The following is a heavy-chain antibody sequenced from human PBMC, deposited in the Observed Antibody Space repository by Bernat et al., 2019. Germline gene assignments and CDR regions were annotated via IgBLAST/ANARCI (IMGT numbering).Heavy chain of an antibody. D-gene: IGHD2-15*01. J-gene: IGHJ6*02. V-gene: IGHV1-69*12. Sequence: QVQLVQSGAEVKKPGSSVKVSCKASGGTFSSYAISWVRQAPGQGLERMGGIIPIFGTANYAQKFQGRVTITADESTSTAYMELSSLRSEDTAVYYCASFYCSGGSCYPKGYYYYGMDVWGQGTTVTVSS. CDR3: ASFYCSGGSCYPKGYYYYGMDV. CDR2: IIPIFGTA. CDR1: GGTFSSYA.